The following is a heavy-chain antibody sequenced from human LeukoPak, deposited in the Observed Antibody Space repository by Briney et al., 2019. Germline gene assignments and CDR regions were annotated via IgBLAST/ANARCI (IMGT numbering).Heavy chain of an antibody. Sequence: GGSLRLSCVASGFTFDDYAMHWVRQAPGKGLEWVSGISWNGGSIGYADSVKGRFTISRDNAKNSLYLQMNSLRAEDTAVYYCKPNDAFDIWGQGTMVTVSS. CDR3: KPNDAFDI. D-gene: IGHD1-14*01. V-gene: IGHV3-9*01. CDR1: GFTFDDYA. J-gene: IGHJ3*02. CDR2: ISWNGGSI.